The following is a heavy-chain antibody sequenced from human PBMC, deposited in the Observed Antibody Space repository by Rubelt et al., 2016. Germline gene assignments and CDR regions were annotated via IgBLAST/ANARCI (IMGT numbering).Heavy chain of an antibody. Sequence: QVQLQQWGAGLLKPSETLSLTCAVYGGSFSGYYWSWIRQPPGKGLEWIGEINHSGSTNYNPSLKCGVTISVDTSKNQFSLKLSSVTAADTAVYYCARWARYFYNYYGMDVWGQGTTVTVSS. V-gene: IGHV4-34*01. J-gene: IGHJ6*02. CDR2: INHSGST. CDR1: GGSFSGYY. CDR3: ARWARYFYNYYGMDV.